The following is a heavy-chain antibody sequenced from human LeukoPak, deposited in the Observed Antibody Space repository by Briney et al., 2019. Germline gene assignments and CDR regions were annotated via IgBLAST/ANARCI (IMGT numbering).Heavy chain of an antibody. V-gene: IGHV4-30-4*08. CDR3: ARVGGSNYRGFGYFDY. D-gene: IGHD1-26*01. J-gene: IGHJ4*02. CDR2: IFYSGST. CDR1: GGSISSGDYY. Sequence: SQTLSLTCTVSGGSISSGDYYWSWIRQPPGKGLEWIGYIFYSGSTYYNPSLNSRVIIAVDTSKNQFYLNLNSVTAADTAVYYCARVGGSNYRGFGYFDYWGQGTLVTVSS.